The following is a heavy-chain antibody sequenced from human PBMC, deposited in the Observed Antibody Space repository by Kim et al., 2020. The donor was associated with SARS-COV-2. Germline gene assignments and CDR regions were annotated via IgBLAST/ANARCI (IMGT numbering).Heavy chain of an antibody. D-gene: IGHD3-10*01. V-gene: IGHV3-30*04. CDR1: GFTFSSYA. Sequence: GGSLRLSCAASGFTFSSYAMHWVRQAPGKGLEWVAVISYDGSNKYYADSVKGRFTISRDNSKNTLYLQMNSLRAEDTAVYYCARDGVLLWFGELFGHNHNYYYGMDVWGQGTTVTVSS. CDR2: ISYDGSNK. J-gene: IGHJ6*02. CDR3: ARDGVLLWFGELFGHNHNYYYGMDV.